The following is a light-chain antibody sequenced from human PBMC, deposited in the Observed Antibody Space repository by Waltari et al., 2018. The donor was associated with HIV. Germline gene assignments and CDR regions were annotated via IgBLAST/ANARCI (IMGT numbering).Light chain of an antibody. CDR3: MQALEAPLT. J-gene: IGKJ4*01. V-gene: IGKV2-28*01. CDR2: VGS. Sequence: DVVMTQSPLSLRVTPGEPASISCRSSQSLLSRNVNNYLDWYLQKPGQSPQLLIYVGSNRASGVPDRFSGSGSGTDFTLKISRVEAEDVGVYYCMQALEAPLTFGGGTKVQIK. CDR1: QSLLSRNVNNY.